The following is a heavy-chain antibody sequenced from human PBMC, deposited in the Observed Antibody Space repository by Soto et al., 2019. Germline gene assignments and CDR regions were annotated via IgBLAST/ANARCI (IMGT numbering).Heavy chain of an antibody. Sequence: SETLSLTCAVYGGSFGGYYWSWIRQPPGKGLEWIGEINHSGSTNYNPSLKSRVTISVDTSKNQVSLKLSSVTAADTAVYYCARVSGIYYYGMDVWRQGTTVTVSS. V-gene: IGHV4-34*01. CDR3: ARVSGIYYYGMDV. CDR2: INHSGST. CDR1: GGSFGGYY. J-gene: IGHJ6*02. D-gene: IGHD3-10*01.